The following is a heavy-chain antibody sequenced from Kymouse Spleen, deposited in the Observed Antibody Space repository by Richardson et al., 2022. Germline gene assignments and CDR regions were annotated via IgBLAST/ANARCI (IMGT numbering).Heavy chain of an antibody. CDR1: GGSISSSSYY. D-gene: IGHD2-2*02. V-gene: IGHV4-39*01. CDR2: IYYSGST. J-gene: IGHJ5*02. CDR3: APYCSSTSCYRDWFDP. Sequence: QLQLQESGPGLVKPSETLSLTCTVSGGSISSSSYYWGWIRQPPGKGLEWIGSIYYSGSTYYNPSLKSRVTISVDTSKNQFSLKLSSVTAADTAVYYCAPYCSSTSCYRDWFDPWGQGTLVTVSS.